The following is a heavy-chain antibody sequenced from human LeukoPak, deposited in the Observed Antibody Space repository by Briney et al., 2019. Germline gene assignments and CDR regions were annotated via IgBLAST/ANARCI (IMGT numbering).Heavy chain of an antibody. CDR3: VRDWGYDSSGYWQKYFDT. D-gene: IGHD3-22*01. V-gene: IGHV3-74*01. CDR1: GFTFSTFW. J-gene: IGHJ4*02. Sequence: QTGGSLRLSCATSGFTFSTFWMHWVRHAPGKGLVWVSRINHDGSSTNYADSVKGRFTISRDNAKNTLYLQMNSLRAEDTAVYYCVRDWGYDSSGYWQKYFDTWGQGTLVTVSS. CDR2: INHDGSST.